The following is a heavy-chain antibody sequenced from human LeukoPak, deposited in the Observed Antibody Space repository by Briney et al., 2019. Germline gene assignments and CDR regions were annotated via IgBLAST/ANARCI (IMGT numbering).Heavy chain of an antibody. D-gene: IGHD2-2*02. Sequence: SETLSHTCTVFGGSINSYYWSWIRQPPGKGLEWIGYIYYSGSTSYNPSLKSRVTISVDTSKNQFSLKLSSVTAADTAVYYCARDHLYCTTTSCYTSFYYGMDVWGQGTTVTVSS. V-gene: IGHV4-59*01. CDR2: IYYSGST. J-gene: IGHJ6*02. CDR3: ARDHLYCTTTSCYTSFYYGMDV. CDR1: GGSINSYY.